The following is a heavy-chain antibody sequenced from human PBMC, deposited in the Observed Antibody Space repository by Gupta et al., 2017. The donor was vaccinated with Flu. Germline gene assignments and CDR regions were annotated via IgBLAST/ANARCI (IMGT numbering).Heavy chain of an antibody. CDR1: NDSITNYY. V-gene: IGHV4-59*01. CDR2: ILHSGSS. D-gene: IGHD5-18*01. Sequence: QVRLQESGPGLLKPSETLSLTCNVSNDSITNYYWNWIRQAPGKGLEWIGYILHSGSSNYNPALRDRVTMSVDTSKNHVSLKLRSVTPEDTAIYYCARDRGYSYGYYIDYWGQGTLGTVSS. J-gene: IGHJ4*02. CDR3: ARDRGYSYGYYIDY.